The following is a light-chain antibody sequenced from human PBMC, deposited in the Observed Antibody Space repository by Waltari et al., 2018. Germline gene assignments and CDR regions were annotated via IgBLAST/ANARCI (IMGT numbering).Light chain of an antibody. J-gene: IGKJ4*01. CDR1: QKVSSSY. CDR3: QQYGSSLVT. V-gene: IGKV3-20*01. CDR2: HAS. Sequence: EIVLTQSPATLSLSPGERATLSCRASQKVSSSYLAWYQQKPGRAPRLLIFHASNRATGIPDRFSGGGSGTDFTLTISRMEPEDFAVYYCQQYGSSLVTFGGGTKVEIK.